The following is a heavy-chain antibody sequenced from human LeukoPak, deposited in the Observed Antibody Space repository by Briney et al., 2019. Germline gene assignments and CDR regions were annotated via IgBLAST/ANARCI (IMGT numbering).Heavy chain of an antibody. Sequence: SETLSLTCTVSGGSISSYYWSWIRQPPGQGLEWIGYIYYSGSTNYNPSLKSRVTISVDTSKNQFSLKLSSVTAADTAVYYCARIDHGFDIWGQGTMVTVSS. CDR3: ARIDHGFDI. J-gene: IGHJ3*02. V-gene: IGHV4-59*01. CDR2: IYYSGST. CDR1: GGSISSYY. D-gene: IGHD1-14*01.